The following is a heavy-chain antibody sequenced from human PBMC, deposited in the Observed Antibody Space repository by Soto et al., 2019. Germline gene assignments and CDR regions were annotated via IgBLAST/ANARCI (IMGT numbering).Heavy chain of an antibody. D-gene: IGHD5-12*01. CDR2: LGGTGDQI. J-gene: IGHJ4*02. V-gene: IGHV3-23*01. CDR3: ATVPWLQLAPYFDH. CDR1: GFTFSSYA. Sequence: EVQLLESGGGFVQPGGSLRLSCAASGFTFSSYAMTWVRQAPGKGLEWVSALGGTGDQIFYADSVRGRFTISRDNSKNTLYLPMNSLRAEDTAVYSCATVPWLQLAPYFDHWGQGTLVTVSS.